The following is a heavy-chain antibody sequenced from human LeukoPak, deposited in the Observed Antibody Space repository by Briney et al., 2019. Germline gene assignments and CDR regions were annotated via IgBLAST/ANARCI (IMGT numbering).Heavy chain of an antibody. J-gene: IGHJ3*02. CDR2: IYYSGST. V-gene: IGHV4-59*01. CDR3: ARHSAHSSTNDAFDM. D-gene: IGHD6-13*01. CDR1: GGSISSYY. Sequence: SETLSLTCTVSGGSISSYYWSWIRQPPGKGLEWIGYIYYSGSTNYNPSLKSRVTISVDRSKNQFSLKLSSVTAADTAVYYCARHSAHSSTNDAFDMWGQGTLVIVSS.